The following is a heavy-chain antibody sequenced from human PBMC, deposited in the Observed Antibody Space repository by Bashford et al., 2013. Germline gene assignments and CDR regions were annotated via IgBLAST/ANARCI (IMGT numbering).Heavy chain of an antibody. D-gene: IGHD4-17*01. J-gene: IGHJ4*02. V-gene: IGHV1-2*02. CDR3: ARSITVPHLDY. Sequence: WVRQAPGQGLEWMGWINPNSGGTNYAQKFQGRVTMTRDTSISTAYMELSRLRSDDTAVYYCARSITVPHLDYWGQGTLVTVSS. CDR2: INPNSGGT.